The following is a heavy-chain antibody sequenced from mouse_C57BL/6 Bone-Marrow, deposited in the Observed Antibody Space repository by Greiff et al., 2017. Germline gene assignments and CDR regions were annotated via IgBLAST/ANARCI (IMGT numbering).Heavy chain of an antibody. V-gene: IGHV2-5*01. Sequence: VQLVESGPGLVQPSQSLSITCTVSGFSLTSYGVHWVRQSPGKGLEWLGVIWRGGSTDYNAAFMSRLSITKDNSKSQVFFKMNSLQADDTAIYYCAKNVHWEGDAMDYWGQGTSVTVSS. CDR2: IWRGGST. D-gene: IGHD4-1*01. J-gene: IGHJ4*01. CDR3: AKNVHWEGDAMDY. CDR1: GFSLTSYG.